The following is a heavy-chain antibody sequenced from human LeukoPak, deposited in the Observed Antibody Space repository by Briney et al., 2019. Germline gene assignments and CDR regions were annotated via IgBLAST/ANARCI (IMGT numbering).Heavy chain of an antibody. CDR1: GGSFSGYY. CDR2: VNHSGST. D-gene: IGHD6-19*01. CDR3: ARRYGSGIAVAGRPIYYYFYMDV. Sequence: SETLSLTCAVYGGSFSGYYWSWIRQPPGKGREWIGEVNHSGSTNYNPSLKSRVTISVDTSKNQFSLQLSSVPAADTAVYYCARRYGSGIAVAGRPIYYYFYMDVWGKGATVTVSS. J-gene: IGHJ6*03. V-gene: IGHV4-34*01.